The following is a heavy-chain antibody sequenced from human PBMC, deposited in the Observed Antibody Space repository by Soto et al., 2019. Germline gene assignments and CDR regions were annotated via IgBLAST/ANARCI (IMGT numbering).Heavy chain of an antibody. CDR2: IYPGDSNA. D-gene: IGHD6-19*01. J-gene: IGHJ6*02. V-gene: IGHV5-51*01. CDR1: GYSFTSYW. CDR3: ARPIAVAGYYGMDV. Sequence: GESLKISCKGSGYSFTSYWVGWVRQMPGRGLEWMGSIYPGDSNARYSPPFQGQVTISADKSISTAYLQWSSLKASDTAMYYCARPIAVAGYYGMDVWGQGTTVTVSS.